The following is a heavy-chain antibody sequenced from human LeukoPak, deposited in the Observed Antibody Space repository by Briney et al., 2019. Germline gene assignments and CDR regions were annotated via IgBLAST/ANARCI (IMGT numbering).Heavy chain of an antibody. CDR1: GYSFTTYW. CDR2: IYPGDSDT. CDR3: ARSSGWLVDAFDI. D-gene: IGHD6-19*01. Sequence: GESLKISCKGSGYSFTTYWIGWVRQMPGKGLEWMGVIYPGDSDTRYSPSFQGQVTISADKSISTAYLQWSSLKASDTAMYYCARSSGWLVDAFDIWGQGTMDTVSS. V-gene: IGHV5-51*01. J-gene: IGHJ3*02.